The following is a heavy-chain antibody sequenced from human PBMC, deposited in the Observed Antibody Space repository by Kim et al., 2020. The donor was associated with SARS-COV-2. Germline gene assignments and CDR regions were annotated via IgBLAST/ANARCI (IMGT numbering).Heavy chain of an antibody. J-gene: IGHJ4*02. Sequence: SETLSLTCGVSGGSISSSNWWCWVRQPPGKGLVWIGGIYHSGSTNYNTSLKSRVTISVDKSKNQFSLKLSSVTAADTAEYYCARGEGRPSSSWYFFDYWGQGTLVTVSS. D-gene: IGHD6-13*01. CDR1: GGSISSSNW. CDR3: ARGEGRPSSSWYFFDY. CDR2: IYHSGST. V-gene: IGHV4-4*02.